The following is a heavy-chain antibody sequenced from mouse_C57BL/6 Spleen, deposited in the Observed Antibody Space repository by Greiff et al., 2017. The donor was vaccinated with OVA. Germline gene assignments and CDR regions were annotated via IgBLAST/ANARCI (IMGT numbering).Heavy chain of an antibody. V-gene: IGHV1-80*01. CDR1: GYAFSSYW. J-gene: IGHJ2*01. CDR3: ARKGALGPFDY. D-gene: IGHD4-1*01. CDR2: IYPGDGVT. Sequence: VQLVESGAELVKPGASVKISCKASGYAFSSYWMNWVKQRPGQGLEWIGQIYPGDGVTNYNGKFKGKATLTADKSSSTAYMQLSSLTSEDSAVYFCARKGALGPFDYWGQGTTLTVSS.